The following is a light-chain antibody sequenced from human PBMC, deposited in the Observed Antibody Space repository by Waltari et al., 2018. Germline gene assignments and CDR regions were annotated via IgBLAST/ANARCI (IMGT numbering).Light chain of an antibody. J-gene: IGLJ2*01. CDR1: IVTKKY. CDR3: NCATDDNVRI. V-gene: IGLV3-27*01. CDR2: KDT. Sequence: SYELTQPSSVSVSPGQTAKITCSGDIVTKKYVRWFQQKPGRAPVLVIYKDTERPSGIPERFPGSSSGTTVTLTISGAQGEDEAEYYCNCATDDNVRIFGGGTRLTVL.